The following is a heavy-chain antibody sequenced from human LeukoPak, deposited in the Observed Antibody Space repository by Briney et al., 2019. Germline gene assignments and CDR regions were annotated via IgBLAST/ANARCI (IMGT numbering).Heavy chain of an antibody. J-gene: IGHJ4*02. V-gene: IGHV1-2*02. D-gene: IGHD3-9*01. CDR1: GYTFTDYY. CDR3: AGNYYDVLTGYSIDY. Sequence: ASVKVSCKASGYTFTDYYVHWVRQAPGQGLEWMGWIDPNSGDTNYAQKFQGRVTMTRDTSISTAYMELSRLRSDDTAVYYCAGNYYDVLTGYSIDYWGQGTLVTVSS. CDR2: IDPNSGDT.